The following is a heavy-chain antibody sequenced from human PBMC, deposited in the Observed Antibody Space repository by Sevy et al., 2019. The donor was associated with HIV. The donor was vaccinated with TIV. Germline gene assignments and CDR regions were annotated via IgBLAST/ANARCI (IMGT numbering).Heavy chain of an antibody. CDR2: ISWNSGSI. CDR1: GFTFDDYA. Sequence: GGSLGLSCAASGFTFDDYAMQWVRQAPGKGLEWVSGISWNSGSIGYADSVKGRFTISRDNAKNSLYLQMNSLRAEDTALYYCAKDVYGGNRGDAFDIWGQGTMVTVSS. CDR3: AKDVYGGNRGDAFDI. D-gene: IGHD2-15*01. V-gene: IGHV3-9*01. J-gene: IGHJ3*02.